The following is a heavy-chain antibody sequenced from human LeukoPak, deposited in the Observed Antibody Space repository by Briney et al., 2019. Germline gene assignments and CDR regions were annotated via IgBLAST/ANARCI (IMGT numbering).Heavy chain of an antibody. Sequence: PSETLSLTCTVSGGAISSYYWSWIRQPPGQGLEWIGYIYYSGSTNYNPSLKSRVTISVDTSKNPFSLKLSSVTAADTAVYYCARDYYDSSGYDAFDIWGQGTMVTVSS. D-gene: IGHD3-22*01. CDR1: GGAISSYY. CDR3: ARDYYDSSGYDAFDI. J-gene: IGHJ3*02. V-gene: IGHV4-59*01. CDR2: IYYSGST.